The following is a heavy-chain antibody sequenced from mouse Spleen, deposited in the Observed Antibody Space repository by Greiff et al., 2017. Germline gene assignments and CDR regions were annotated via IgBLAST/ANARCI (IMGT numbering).Heavy chain of an antibody. J-gene: IGHJ1*01. Sequence: EVKLVESGGDLVKPGGSLKLSCAASGFTFSSYGMSWVRQTPDKRLEWVATISSGGSYTYYPDSVKGRFTISRDNAKNTLYLQMSSLKSEDTAMYYCARQGPMITTGWYFDVWGAGTTVTVSS. CDR1: GFTFSSYG. D-gene: IGHD2-4*01. V-gene: IGHV5-6*01. CDR2: ISSGGSYT. CDR3: ARQGPMITTGWYFDV.